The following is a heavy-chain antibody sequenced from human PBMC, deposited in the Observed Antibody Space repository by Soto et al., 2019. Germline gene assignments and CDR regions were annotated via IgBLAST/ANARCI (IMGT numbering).Heavy chain of an antibody. V-gene: IGHV3-66*01. CDR3: ARALRGDIVVVPASYYFDY. J-gene: IGHJ4*02. CDR1: GFTVSSNY. CDR2: IYSGGST. D-gene: IGHD2-2*01. Sequence: GGSLRLSCAASGFTVSSNYMSWVRQAPGKGLEWVSVIYSGGSTYYAGSVKGRFTISRDNSKNTLYLQMNSLRAEDTAVYYCARALRGDIVVVPASYYFDYWGQGTLVTVSS.